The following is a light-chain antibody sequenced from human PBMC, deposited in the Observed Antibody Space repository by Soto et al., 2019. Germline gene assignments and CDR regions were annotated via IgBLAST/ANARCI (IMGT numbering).Light chain of an antibody. J-gene: IGKJ5*01. CDR1: QGIRSD. Sequence: DIQMTQSPSSLSASVGDRVTITCRASQGIRSDLVWYQQKPGKAPKRLIYAASSLQSGVPSRFGGSGSGTEFTLTISSLQPEDFATYYCIQHNTYPLTFGQGTRLEIK. CDR3: IQHNTYPLT. CDR2: AAS. V-gene: IGKV1-17*01.